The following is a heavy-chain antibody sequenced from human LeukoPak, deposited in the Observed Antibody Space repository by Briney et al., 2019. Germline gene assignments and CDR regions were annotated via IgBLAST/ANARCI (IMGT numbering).Heavy chain of an antibody. D-gene: IGHD3-10*01. CDR1: GASINTSNFY. Sequence: SETLSLTCTVSGASINTSNFYWGWIRQPPGKGLESIGSVSHTGSTYSNPSLSSRVTISVDTSKNQFSLKLSSVTAADTAVYYCARQGTMTRGGYWLDPWGQGTLVTVSS. CDR2: VSHTGST. J-gene: IGHJ5*02. V-gene: IGHV4-39*01. CDR3: ARQGTMTRGGYWLDP.